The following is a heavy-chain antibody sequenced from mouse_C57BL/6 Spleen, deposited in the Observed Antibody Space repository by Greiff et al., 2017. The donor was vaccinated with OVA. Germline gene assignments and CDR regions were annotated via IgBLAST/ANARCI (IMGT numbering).Heavy chain of an antibody. CDR2: ISNLAYSI. CDR3: ARQGDYDEDYAMDY. Sequence: EVHLVESGGGLVQPGGSLKLSCAASGFTFSDYGMAWVRQAPRKGPEWVAFISNLAYSIYYADTVTGRFTISRENAKNTLYLEMSSLRSEDTAMYYCARQGDYDEDYAMDYWGQGTSVTVSS. V-gene: IGHV5-15*01. J-gene: IGHJ4*01. D-gene: IGHD2-4*01. CDR1: GFTFSDYG.